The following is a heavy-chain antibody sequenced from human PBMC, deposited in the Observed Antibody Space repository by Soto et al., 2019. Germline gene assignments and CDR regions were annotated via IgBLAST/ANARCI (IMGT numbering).Heavy chain of an antibody. J-gene: IGHJ5*02. CDR2: ISHTATET. CDR3: ARVDYGVSLGQGFEP. D-gene: IGHD3-16*01. V-gene: IGHV3-30-3*01. CDR1: RLPFSGYA. Sequence: SLRLSCAASRLPFSGYAMHWGLHAPVTGLEWVASISHTATETFYADSVKGRFTISRDDSKKMVFLQMNNLGPADTAVYHCARVDYGVSLGQGFEPWGQGTLVTVSS.